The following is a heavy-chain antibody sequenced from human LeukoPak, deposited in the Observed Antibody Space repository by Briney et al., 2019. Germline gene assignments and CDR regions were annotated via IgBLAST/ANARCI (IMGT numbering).Heavy chain of an antibody. D-gene: IGHD2-15*01. V-gene: IGHV1-2*02. CDR3: AIGSPWYAFDI. CDR1: GYTFTSYD. J-gene: IGHJ3*02. CDR2: ISAYNGNT. Sequence: ASVKVSCKASGYTFTSYDINWVRQATGQGLEWMGWISAYNGNTNYAQKFQGRVTMTRDTSISTAYMELSRLRSDDTAVYYCAIGSPWYAFDIWGQGTMVTVSS.